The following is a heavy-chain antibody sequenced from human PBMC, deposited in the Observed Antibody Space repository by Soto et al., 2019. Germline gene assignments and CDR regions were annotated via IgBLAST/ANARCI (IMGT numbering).Heavy chain of an antibody. Sequence: QVQLQQWGAGLLKPSETLSLTCAVYGGSFSGYYWSWIRQPPGKGLEWIGEINHSGSTNYNPSLKSRVTISVDTCKNQFSLKLSSVTAADTAVYYCARFVVVVAAPDAFDIWGQGTMVTVSS. CDR3: ARFVVVVAAPDAFDI. D-gene: IGHD2-15*01. V-gene: IGHV4-34*01. CDR1: GGSFSGYY. J-gene: IGHJ3*02. CDR2: INHSGST.